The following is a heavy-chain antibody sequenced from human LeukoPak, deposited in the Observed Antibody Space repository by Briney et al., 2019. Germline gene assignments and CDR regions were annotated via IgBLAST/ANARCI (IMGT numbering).Heavy chain of an antibody. CDR3: ARPGPNWFDP. CDR2: INHSGST. Sequence: SETLSLTCAVYGGSFSGYYWSWIRQPPGKGLEWIGEINHSGSTNYNPSLKSRVTISVDTSKNQFSLKLSSVTAADTAVYYCARPGPNWFDPRGQGTLVTVSS. J-gene: IGHJ5*02. CDR1: GGSFSGYY. D-gene: IGHD7-27*01. V-gene: IGHV4-34*01.